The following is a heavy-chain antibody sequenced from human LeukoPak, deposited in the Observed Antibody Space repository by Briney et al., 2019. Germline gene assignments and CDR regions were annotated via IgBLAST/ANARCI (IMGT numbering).Heavy chain of an antibody. CDR3: ARDPRGSEYSHFDS. CDR1: GFSLGTYY. CDR2: IKQDGSEK. D-gene: IGHD3-10*01. V-gene: IGHV3-7*01. J-gene: IGHJ4*02. Sequence: GGSLRLSCAASGFSLGTYYMSWVRQAPGKGLEWVANIKQDGSEKHYVDSVKGRFTISRDNSKNSLYLQMSSLRPEDTAVYYCARDPRGSEYSHFDSWGQGTLVTVSS.